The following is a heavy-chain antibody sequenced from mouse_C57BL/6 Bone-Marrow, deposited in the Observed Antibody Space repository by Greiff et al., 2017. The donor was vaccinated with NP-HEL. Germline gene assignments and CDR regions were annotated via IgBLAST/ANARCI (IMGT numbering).Heavy chain of an antibody. CDR1: GYTFTSYN. CDR2: IYPGNGAT. Sequence: QVQLQQSGAALVRPGASVKMSCKASGYTFTSYNMHWVKQTPRQGLEWIGAIYPGNGATSHNQTFKGKAPLTVDRSSSTAYMQLSSLTSEDSAVYLCARDFRQYYGSSPYYLDDWGKGTTPTVSS. CDR3: ARDFRQYYGSSPYYLDD. V-gene: IGHV1-12*01. J-gene: IGHJ2*01. D-gene: IGHD1-1*01.